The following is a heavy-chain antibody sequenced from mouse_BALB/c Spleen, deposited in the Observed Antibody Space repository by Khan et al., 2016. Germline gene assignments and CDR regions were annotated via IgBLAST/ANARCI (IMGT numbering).Heavy chain of an antibody. V-gene: IGHV3-2*02. J-gene: IGHJ3*01. D-gene: IGHD1-1*01. Sequence: QLEESGPGLVKPSQSLSLTCTVTGYSITSDYAWNWIRQFPGDKLEWMAYINYSGGTSYNPSLKSRISITRDTSKNQFFLQLNSVTAEDTATYYCARDYYGSSFFDYWGQGTLVTVS. CDR1: GYSITSDYA. CDR3: ARDYYGSSFFDY. CDR2: INYSGGT.